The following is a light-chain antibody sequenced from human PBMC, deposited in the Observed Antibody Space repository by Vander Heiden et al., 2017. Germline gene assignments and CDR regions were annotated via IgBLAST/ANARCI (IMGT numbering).Light chain of an antibody. Sequence: SALTQPRSLSGPPGLSVTISCTGTSSDVGGYKYFSWYQHHPGKAPKLLIYDVTERPSGVPDRFSGSKSGNTASLTISGLQAEDEADYYCSSDAGTFTWVFGGGTKLTVL. CDR2: DVT. CDR3: SSDAGTFTWV. CDR1: SSDVGGYKY. J-gene: IGLJ3*02. V-gene: IGLV2-11*01.